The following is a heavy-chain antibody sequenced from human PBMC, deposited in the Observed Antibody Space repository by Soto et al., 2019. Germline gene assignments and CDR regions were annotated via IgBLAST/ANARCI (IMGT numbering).Heavy chain of an antibody. Sequence: QVQLVESGGGVVQPGRSLRLSCAASGFTFSSYGMHWVRQAPGKGLEWVAVISYDGSNKYYADSVKGRFTISSDNSKNTLYLQMNSLRAEDTAVYYCAKVRRDSLWYYYGMDVWGQGTTVTVSS. J-gene: IGHJ6*02. V-gene: IGHV3-30*18. CDR3: AKVRRDSLWYYYGMDV. CDR1: GFTFSSYG. CDR2: ISYDGSNK. D-gene: IGHD2-15*01.